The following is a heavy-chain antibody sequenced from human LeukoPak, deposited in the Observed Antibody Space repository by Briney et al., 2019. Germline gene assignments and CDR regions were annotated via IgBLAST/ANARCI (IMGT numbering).Heavy chain of an antibody. CDR2: ITGSGGNT. Sequence: GGSLRLSCAASGFIFSNYVMTWVRQAPGKGLEWVSVITGSGGNTYYAESVKGRFTISRDNSRNTLYLQLNSLRVEDTAIYYCAKTSGGNYWGQGTLVTVSS. J-gene: IGHJ4*02. CDR3: AKTSGGNY. CDR1: GFIFSNYV. V-gene: IGHV3-23*01. D-gene: IGHD2-15*01.